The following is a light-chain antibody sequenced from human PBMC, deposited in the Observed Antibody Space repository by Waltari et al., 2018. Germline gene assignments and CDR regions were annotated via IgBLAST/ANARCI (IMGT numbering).Light chain of an antibody. CDR1: QSVSSN. CDR2: GAS. J-gene: IGKJ3*01. Sequence: EVVMTQSPATLSVSPGERAALSSRASQSVSSNLAWYQQKPGQAPRLLINGASTRATDIPARFSGSGSGTEFTLTISSLQPEDFGVYYCQQYNNWPPTFTFGPGTKVDIK. V-gene: IGKV3-15*01. CDR3: QQYNNWPPTFT.